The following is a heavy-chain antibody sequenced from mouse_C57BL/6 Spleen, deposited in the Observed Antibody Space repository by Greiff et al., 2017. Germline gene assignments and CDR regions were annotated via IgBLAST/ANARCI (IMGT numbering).Heavy chain of an antibody. CDR1: GYTFTDYY. V-gene: IGHV1-26*01. J-gene: IGHJ2*01. CDR3: ARSEDYYFDY. CDR2: INPNHGGN. Sequence: VQLQQSGPELVKPGASVKISCKASGYTFTDYYMHWVKQSHGKSLEWIGDINPNHGGNSYNQTFKGKATLTVDKSTSTAYMELRSLPSEDSAVYYCARSEDYYFDYWGQGTTLTVSS.